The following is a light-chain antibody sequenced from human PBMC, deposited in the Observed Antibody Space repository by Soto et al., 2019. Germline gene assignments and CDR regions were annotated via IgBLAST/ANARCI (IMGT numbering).Light chain of an antibody. CDR2: DVT. CDR3: CSYAGSYPLI. J-gene: IGLJ2*01. V-gene: IGLV2-11*01. CDR1: SSDVGGYNY. Sequence: QSALTQPRSVSGSPGQSVTISCTGTSSDVGGYNYVSWYQQDPGKAPKLMIYDVTKRPSGVPDRFSGSKSGNTASLTISGLQAEDEADYFCCSYAGSYPLIFGGGTKVTVL.